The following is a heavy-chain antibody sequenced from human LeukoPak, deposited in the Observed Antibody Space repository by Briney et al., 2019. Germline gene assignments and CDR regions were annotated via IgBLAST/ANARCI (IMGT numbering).Heavy chain of an antibody. V-gene: IGHV4-59*01. CDR1: GGSISSYY. CDR3: ARDRVYDSSGFDY. Sequence: SETLSLTCTVSGGSISSYYWSWIRQPPGKGLEWIGYIYYSGSTNYNPSLKSRVTISVDTCKNQFSLKLSSVTAADTAVYYCARDRVYDSSGFDYWGQGTLVTVSS. D-gene: IGHD3-22*01. J-gene: IGHJ4*02. CDR2: IYYSGST.